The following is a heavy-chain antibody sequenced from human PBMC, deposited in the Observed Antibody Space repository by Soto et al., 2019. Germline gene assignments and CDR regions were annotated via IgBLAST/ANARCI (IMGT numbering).Heavy chain of an antibody. Sequence: PGGSLRLSCAASGFTFSSYDMHWVRQATGKGLEWVSAIGTAGDTYYPGSVKGRFTISRENAKNSLYLQMNSLRAGDTAVYYCARSGYGSTDFDHWGQGTRVTVSS. D-gene: IGHD6-13*01. J-gene: IGHJ4*02. CDR3: ARSGYGSTDFDH. CDR1: GFTFSSYD. V-gene: IGHV3-13*01. CDR2: IGTAGDT.